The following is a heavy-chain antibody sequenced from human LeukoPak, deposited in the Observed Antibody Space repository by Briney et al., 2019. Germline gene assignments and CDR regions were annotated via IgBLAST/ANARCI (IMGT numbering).Heavy chain of an antibody. J-gene: IGHJ3*01. V-gene: IGHV3-21*06. Sequence: PGGSLRLSCAASGFTFSSGTMNWVRQTPGKALEWVSSLSGSGRLIWYAGSVRGRFTISRDNAANSLFLQMNSLRVEDTAVYYCARDLQTGLAFDAWGQGTVVTVSS. CDR1: GFTFSSGT. CDR2: LSGSGRLI. CDR3: ARDLQTGLAFDA. D-gene: IGHD7-27*01.